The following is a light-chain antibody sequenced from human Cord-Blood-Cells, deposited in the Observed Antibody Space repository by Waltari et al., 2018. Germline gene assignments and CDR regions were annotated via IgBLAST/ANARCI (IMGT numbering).Light chain of an antibody. CDR1: SSNLGSNT. CDR2: SNN. J-gene: IGLJ2*01. Sequence: QSVLTQPPSASGTPGQRVTLSCSGSSSNLGSNTVNWYQQRPGTAPKLLIYSNNQRPSGVPDRFSGSKSGTSASLAISGLQSEDEADYYCAAWDDSLNGVVFGGGTKLTVL. V-gene: IGLV1-44*01. CDR3: AAWDDSLNGVV.